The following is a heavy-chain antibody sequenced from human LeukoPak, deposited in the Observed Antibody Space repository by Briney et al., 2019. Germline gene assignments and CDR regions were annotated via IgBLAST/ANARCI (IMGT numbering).Heavy chain of an antibody. V-gene: IGHV1-2*06. CDR2: INPSSGGT. CDR3: AREFAPVVIAVYYYYYMDV. D-gene: IGHD3-22*01. Sequence: AASVKVSCKASGYTFTKYYMFWVRQAPGQGLEWMGRINPSSGGTDYAQKFQGRVTMTRDTSISTAYMELSRLRSDDTAVYYCAREFAPVVIAVYYYYYMDVWGKGTTVTVSS. CDR1: GYTFTKYY. J-gene: IGHJ6*03.